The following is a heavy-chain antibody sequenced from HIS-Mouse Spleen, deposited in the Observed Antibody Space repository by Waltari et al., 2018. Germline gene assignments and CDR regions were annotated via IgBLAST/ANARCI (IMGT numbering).Heavy chain of an antibody. J-gene: IGHJ4*02. CDR1: GVTCSSYG. D-gene: IGHD1-26*01. Sequence: QVQLVESGGGVVQPGRSLRLSCAASGVTCSSYGMHWVRQAPGKGLEWVAVISYDGSNKYYADSVKGRFTISRDNSKNTLYLQMNSLRAEDTAVYYCAKDRGSPLYFDYWGQGTLVTVSS. CDR2: ISYDGSNK. V-gene: IGHV3-30*18. CDR3: AKDRGSPLYFDY.